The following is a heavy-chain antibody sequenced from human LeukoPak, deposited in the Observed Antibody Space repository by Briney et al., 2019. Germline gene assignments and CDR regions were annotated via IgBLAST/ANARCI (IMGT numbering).Heavy chain of an antibody. CDR2: INHSGST. V-gene: IGHV4-34*01. J-gene: IGHJ4*02. CDR3: ARRGVRYSSSWYDFDY. D-gene: IGHD6-13*01. CDR1: GGSFSGYY. Sequence: PSETLSLTCAVYGGSFSGYYWSWIRQPPGKGLEWIGEINHSGSTNYNPSLKSRVTISVDTSKNQFSLKLSSVTAADTAVYYCARRGVRYSSSWYDFDYWGQGTLVTVSS.